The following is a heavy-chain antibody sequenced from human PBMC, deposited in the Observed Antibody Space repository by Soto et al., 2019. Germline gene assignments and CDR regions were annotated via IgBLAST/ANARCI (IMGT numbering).Heavy chain of an antibody. CDR1: GFTFSSCA. Sequence: EVQLLESGGGLVQPGGSLRLSCAASGFTFSSCAMSWVRQAPGKGLEWVSVISGGGGSRYYADTVKGRFTISRDNSKNTLYLQMNSLRAEDTAVYYCAKAEYCTNGVCYLYYFDYWGQGTLVTVSS. D-gene: IGHD2-8*01. CDR2: ISGGGGSR. CDR3: AKAEYCTNGVCYLYYFDY. V-gene: IGHV3-23*01. J-gene: IGHJ4*02.